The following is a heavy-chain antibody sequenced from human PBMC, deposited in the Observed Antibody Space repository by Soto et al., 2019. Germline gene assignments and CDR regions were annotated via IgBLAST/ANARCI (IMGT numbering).Heavy chain of an antibody. V-gene: IGHV1-2*04. D-gene: IGHD6-13*01. Sequence: AKVSCKAYGYTFTGYYMHWVRQAPGQGLERMGWINPNSGGTNYAQKFQGWVTMTRDTSISTAYMELSRLRSDDTAVYYCARYQRVLSGYTYYDYYGMDVWGQGTTVTVSS. CDR1: GYTFTGYY. J-gene: IGHJ6*02. CDR3: ARYQRVLSGYTYYDYYGMDV. CDR2: INPNSGGT.